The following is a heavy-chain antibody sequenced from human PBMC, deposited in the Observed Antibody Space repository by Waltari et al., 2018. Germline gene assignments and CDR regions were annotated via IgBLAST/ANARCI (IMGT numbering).Heavy chain of an antibody. CDR3: AKDVYGSGSYIDN. CDR1: GFTFSNHG. Sequence: QVQLVESGGGVVQPGRSLRLSCADSGFTFSNHGMHWVRQAPGKGLEWMAIIAYDGSNKYYADSVKGRFSISRDNSKNTLYLQMNSLRVEDTAVYNCAKDVYGSGSYIDNWGQGTLVTVSS. D-gene: IGHD3-10*01. J-gene: IGHJ4*02. CDR2: IAYDGSNK. V-gene: IGHV3-30*18.